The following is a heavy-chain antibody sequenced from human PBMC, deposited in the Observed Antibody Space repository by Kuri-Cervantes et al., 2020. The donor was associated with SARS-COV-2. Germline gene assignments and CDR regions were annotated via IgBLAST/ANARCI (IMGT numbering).Heavy chain of an antibody. D-gene: IGHD6-19*01. CDR3: ARDSGATEYSSGWYRGDYYYYGMDV. J-gene: IGHJ6*02. V-gene: IGHV3-30*01. CDR1: GFTFSNYA. CDR2: ISYDGSDK. Sequence: GESLKISCAASGFTFSNYAIHWVRQAPGKGLEWVALISYDGSDKNYADSVKGRFTISRDNSKNTLYLQMNSLRAEDTAVYYCARDSGATEYSSGWYRGDYYYYGMDVWGQGTTVTVSS.